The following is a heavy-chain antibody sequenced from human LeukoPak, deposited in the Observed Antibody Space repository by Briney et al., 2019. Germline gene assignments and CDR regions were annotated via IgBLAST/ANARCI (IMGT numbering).Heavy chain of an antibody. CDR3: VRDGYLAVDY. D-gene: IGHD2-2*03. CDR1: TGSISSNNHY. V-gene: IGHV4-39*07. J-gene: IGHJ4*02. Sequence: SETLSLTCIVSTGSISSNNHYWGLIRQPQGKRLEWIGSIDYSGSTDYNPSLKSRVTLSVDTSKKQFSLKLNSVTAADTAVYYCVRDGYLAVDYWGQGTLVTVSS. CDR2: IDYSGST.